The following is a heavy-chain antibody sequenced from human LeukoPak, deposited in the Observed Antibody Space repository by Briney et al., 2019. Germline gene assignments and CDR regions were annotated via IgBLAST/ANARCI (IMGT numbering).Heavy chain of an antibody. D-gene: IGHD3-22*01. J-gene: IGHJ4*02. CDR3: ARESKSSYYYDSSGYYNFDY. V-gene: IGHV1-46*01. CDR2: INPSGGST. CDR1: GYTFTSYY. Sequence: ASVKVSCKASGYTFTSYYMHWVRQAPGQGLEWMGIINPSGGSTSYAQKFQGRVTITADESTSTAYMELSSLRSEDTAVYYCARESKSSYYYDSSGYYNFDYWGQGTLVTVSS.